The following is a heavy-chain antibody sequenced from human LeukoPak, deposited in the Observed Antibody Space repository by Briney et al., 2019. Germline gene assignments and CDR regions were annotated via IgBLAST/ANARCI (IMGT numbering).Heavy chain of an antibody. D-gene: IGHD3-10*01. CDR2: IYHSGTT. J-gene: IGHJ4*02. Sequence: SETLSLTCAVSGGSLSSGGYCWSWVRQPPGRGLEWIGYIYHSGTTYYNPSLKSRVSISVDRSKNPFSLKLSSVTAADTAVYYCARSLWFGELSFGVWGQGTLVTVSS. CDR1: GGSLSSGGYC. V-gene: IGHV4-30-2*01. CDR3: ARSLWFGELSFGV.